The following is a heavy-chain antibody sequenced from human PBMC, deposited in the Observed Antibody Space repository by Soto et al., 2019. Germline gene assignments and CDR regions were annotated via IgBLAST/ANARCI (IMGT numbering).Heavy chain of an antibody. CDR2: IIPILGIA. Sequence: QVQLVQSGAEVKKPGSSVKVSCKASGGTFSSYTISWVRQAPGQGLEWMGRIIPILGIANYAQKFQGRVTITADKSTSTAYMELSSLRSEDTAVYYCARPRDIVGETDAFDIWGQGTMVTVSS. V-gene: IGHV1-69*02. D-gene: IGHD2-15*01. CDR3: ARPRDIVGETDAFDI. J-gene: IGHJ3*02. CDR1: GGTFSSYT.